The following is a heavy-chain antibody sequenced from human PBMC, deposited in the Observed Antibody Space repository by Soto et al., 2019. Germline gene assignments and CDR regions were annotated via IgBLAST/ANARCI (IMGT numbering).Heavy chain of an antibody. D-gene: IGHD5-12*01. CDR3: AAVATIGLSDY. Sequence: EVQLVESGGGLVQPGRSLRLSCAASGFTFDDYAMHWVRQAPGKGLEWVSGISWNSGSIGYAASVKGRFTISRDNAKNSLYLQMNSLRAEDTALYYCAAVATIGLSDYWGQGTLVTVSS. CDR2: ISWNSGSI. J-gene: IGHJ4*02. CDR1: GFTFDDYA. V-gene: IGHV3-9*01.